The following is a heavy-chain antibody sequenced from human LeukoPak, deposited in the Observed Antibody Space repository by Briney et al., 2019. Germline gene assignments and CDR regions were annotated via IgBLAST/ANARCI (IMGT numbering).Heavy chain of an antibody. D-gene: IGHD6-19*01. J-gene: IGHJ3*02. CDR2: TYYRSKWYN. CDR1: GDSVSSNSAA. V-gene: IGHV6-1*01. CDR3: ARGSLAVAPNRLSAFDI. Sequence: SQTLSLICAISGDSVSSNSAAWNWIRQSPSRGLEWLGRTYYRSKWYNDYAVSVKSRITINPDTSKNQFSLQLNSVTPEDTAVYYCARGSLAVAPNRLSAFDIWGQGTMVTVSS.